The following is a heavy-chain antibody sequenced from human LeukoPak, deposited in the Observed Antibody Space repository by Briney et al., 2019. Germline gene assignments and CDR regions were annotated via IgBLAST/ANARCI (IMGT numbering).Heavy chain of an antibody. Sequence: SETLSLTCTVSGGSISSSSYYWGWIRQPPGKGLEWIGSIYYSGSTYYNPSLKSRVTISVDTSKNQFSLKLSSVTAADTAVYYCARTEMATTPPAIDYWGQGTLVTVSS. CDR1: GGSISSSSYY. V-gene: IGHV4-39*07. J-gene: IGHJ4*02. D-gene: IGHD5-24*01. CDR3: ARTEMATTPPAIDY. CDR2: IYYSGST.